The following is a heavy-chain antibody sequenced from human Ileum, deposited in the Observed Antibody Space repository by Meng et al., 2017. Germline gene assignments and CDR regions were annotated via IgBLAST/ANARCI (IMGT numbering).Heavy chain of an antibody. CDR2: INHGGNT. J-gene: IGHJ4*02. CDR3: AKVELRGDTRDSCGLDH. Sequence: CGAVLIDSSRTMSLTCVVYGCSLTDYSLDWIRHTPVNGLDWSREINHGGNTNYNPSLKSLVTISIDTSRDQFSLKLTSVTAAETAVYYCAKVELRGDTRDSCGLDHWGQGTLVTVSS. D-gene: IGHD3-22*01. CDR1: GCSLTDYS. V-gene: IGHV4-34*01.